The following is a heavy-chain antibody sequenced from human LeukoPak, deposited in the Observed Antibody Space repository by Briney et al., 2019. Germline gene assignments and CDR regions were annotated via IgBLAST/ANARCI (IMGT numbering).Heavy chain of an antibody. V-gene: IGHV4-34*01. CDR2: INHSGST. CDR3: ARRRIAVVPAAIRYYYYGMDV. Sequence: SETLSLTCAVYGGSFSGYYWSWIRQPPGKGLEWIGEINHSGSTNYNPSLKSRVTISVDTSKNQFSLKLSSVTAADTAVYYCARRRIAVVPAAIRYYYYGMDVWGQGTTVTVSS. D-gene: IGHD2-2*02. J-gene: IGHJ6*02. CDR1: GGSFSGYY.